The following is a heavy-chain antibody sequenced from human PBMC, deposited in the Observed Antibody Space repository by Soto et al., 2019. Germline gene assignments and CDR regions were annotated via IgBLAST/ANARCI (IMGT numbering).Heavy chain of an antibody. CDR2: IYYSGST. D-gene: IGHD4-17*01. Sequence: SETLSLTCTVSGGSISSSSYYWGWIRQPPGKGLEWIGSIYYSGSTYYNPSLKSRVTISVDTSKNQFSLKLSSVTAADTAVYYCARLGVTTVTTAWFDPWGQGTLVTVSS. CDR1: GGSISSSSYY. J-gene: IGHJ5*02. V-gene: IGHV4-39*01. CDR3: ARLGVTTVTTAWFDP.